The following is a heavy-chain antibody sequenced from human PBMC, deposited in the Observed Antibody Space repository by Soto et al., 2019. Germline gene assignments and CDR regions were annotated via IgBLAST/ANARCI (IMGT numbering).Heavy chain of an antibody. D-gene: IGHD6-13*01. CDR3: ARDRGVESSSWYPVSWFDP. V-gene: IGHV1-18*01. CDR2: ISAYNGNT. J-gene: IGHJ5*02. CDR1: GYTFTSYG. Sequence: QVQLVQSGAEVKKPGASVKVSCKASGYTFTSYGISWVRQAPGQGLEWMGWISAYNGNTNYAQKLQGRVTMTTETXXSXAXVELRSLRSDDTAVSYCARDRGVESSSWYPVSWFDPRGQGPLVPVSS.